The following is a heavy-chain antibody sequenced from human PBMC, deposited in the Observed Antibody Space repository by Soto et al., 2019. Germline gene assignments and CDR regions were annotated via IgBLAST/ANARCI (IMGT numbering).Heavy chain of an antibody. CDR1: GGTFSNYA. J-gene: IGHJ4*01. V-gene: IGHV1-69*12. CDR2: IILPFGTA. D-gene: IGHD4-17*01. Sequence: QVRLVQSGAEVKKPGSSVKVSCKATGGTFSNYAISWVRQAPGQGLEWMGGIILPFGTANYAQKFQGRVTITADESMTTAYMELSGLRSEDTAVYYCARGLDYACYFDYWGQRTLVTVSS. CDR3: ARGLDYACYFDY.